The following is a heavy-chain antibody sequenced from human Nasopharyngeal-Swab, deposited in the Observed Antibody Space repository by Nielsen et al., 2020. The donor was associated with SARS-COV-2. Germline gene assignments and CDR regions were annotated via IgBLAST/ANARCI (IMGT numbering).Heavy chain of an antibody. J-gene: IGHJ6*02. CDR1: GYSFTSYW. D-gene: IGHD2-2*01. V-gene: IGHV5-51*01. CDR2: IYPGYSYT. CDR3: ARRSSTSNYYNGMDV. Sequence: GESLKIPCKGSGYSFTSYWIRWVRQMPGKGLEWMVIIYPGYSYTRYSPSFQGKVTISADKSISTAYLQWSSLKASDTAMYYCARRSSTSNYYNGMDVWGQGTTVTVSS.